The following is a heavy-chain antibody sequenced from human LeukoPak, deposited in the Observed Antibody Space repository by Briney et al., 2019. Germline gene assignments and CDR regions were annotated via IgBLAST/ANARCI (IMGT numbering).Heavy chain of an antibody. D-gene: IGHD3-22*01. J-gene: IGHJ3*02. CDR1: GFTVCSNY. Sequence: GGSLRLSCAASGFTVCSNYMSWVRQAPGKGLGWVSVIYSGGSTYYADSVKGLFTTARDNSKNTLYLQMNSLRAEDTTMYYRARDRGLEYYDSSGYFPDAFDIWGQGTMVTVSS. V-gene: IGHV3-53*01. CDR2: IYSGGST. CDR3: ARDRGLEYYDSSGYFPDAFDI.